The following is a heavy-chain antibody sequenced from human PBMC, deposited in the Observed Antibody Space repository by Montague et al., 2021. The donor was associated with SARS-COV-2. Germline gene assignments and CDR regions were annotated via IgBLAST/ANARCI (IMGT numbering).Heavy chain of an antibody. D-gene: IGHD3-22*01. V-gene: IGHV4-4*02. CDR1: GASVTSTNW. CDR2: IYHTGNT. J-gene: IGHJ4*02. Sequence: SETLSLTCGVSGASVTSTNWWCWVRQPTGKGLEWIGEIYHTGNTNYSPSLKNRVSISLDKSKNQLSLRLNSVAAAATAVYYCASPKEGSGYYRPFDYWGQGILVTVSS. CDR3: ASPKEGSGYYRPFDY.